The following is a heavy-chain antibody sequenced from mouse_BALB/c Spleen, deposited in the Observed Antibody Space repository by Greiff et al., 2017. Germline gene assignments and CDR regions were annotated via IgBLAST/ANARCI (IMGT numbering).Heavy chain of an antibody. V-gene: IGHV4-1*02. D-gene: IGHD1-2*01. J-gene: IGHJ4*01. CDR1: GFDFSRYW. CDR3: ARLLRLRHYAMDY. CDR2: INPDSSTI. Sequence: EVQLQESGGGLVQPGGSLKLSCAASGFDFSRYWMSWVRQAPGKGLEWIGEINPDSSTINYTPSLKDKFIISRDNAKNTLYLQMSKVRSEDTALYYCARLLRLRHYAMDYWGQGTSVTVSS.